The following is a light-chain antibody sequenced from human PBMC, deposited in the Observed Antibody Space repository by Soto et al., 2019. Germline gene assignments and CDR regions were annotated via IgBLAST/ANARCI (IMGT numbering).Light chain of an antibody. CDR3: SSYTSSSTYV. CDR1: SNDVGSYNY. J-gene: IGLJ1*01. CDR2: EVT. Sequence: QSALTQPPSASGSPGQSVTISCTGASNDVGSYNYVSWYQQHPGKAPKLMIYEVTKRPSGVPDRFSGSKSGNTASLTVSGLQTDDEADYYCSSYTSSSTYVFGTGTKLTVL. V-gene: IGLV2-8*01.